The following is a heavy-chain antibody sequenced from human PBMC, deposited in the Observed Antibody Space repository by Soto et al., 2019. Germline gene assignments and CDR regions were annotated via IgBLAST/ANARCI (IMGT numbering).Heavy chain of an antibody. CDR3: SLLGNELRYFDWTDLHAFDI. D-gene: IGHD3-9*01. V-gene: IGHV1-69*02. CDR2: IIPILGIA. CDR1: GGTFSSYT. J-gene: IGHJ3*02. Sequence: ASVKVSCKASGGTFSSYTISWVRQAPGQGLEWMGRIIPILGIANYAQKFQGRVTITADKSTSTAYMELSSLRSEDTAVYYCSLLGNELRYFDWTDLHAFDIWGQGTMVTVSS.